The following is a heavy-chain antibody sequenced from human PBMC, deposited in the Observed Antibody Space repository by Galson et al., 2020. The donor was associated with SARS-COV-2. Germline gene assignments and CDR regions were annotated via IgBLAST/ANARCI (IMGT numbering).Heavy chain of an antibody. CDR2: IYYSGSS. V-gene: IGHV4-39*01. CDR1: GGFISNSNYY. J-gene: IGHJ3*02. CDR3: ARHMEYVSSGCIYAFDI. Sequence: ETSETLSLTCTVAGGFISNSNYYWGWIRQPPGKGLEWIGSIYYSGSSSYNPTLKSRVTISVDTSKNQFSLKLSSVTAADTAVYYCARHMEYVSSGCIYAFDIWGQGTMVTVSS. D-gene: IGHD6-19*01.